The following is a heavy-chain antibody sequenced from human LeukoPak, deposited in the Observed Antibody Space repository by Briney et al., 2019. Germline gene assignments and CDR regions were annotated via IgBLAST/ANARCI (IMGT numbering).Heavy chain of an antibody. CDR1: GYTFTSYG. Sequence: ASVKVSCKASGYTFTSYGISWVRQAPGQGLEWMGWISAYNGNTNYAQKLQGRVTMTTDTSTSTAYVELRSLRSDDTAVYYCARDPYGDIVDYWGQGTLVTVSS. V-gene: IGHV1-18*01. D-gene: IGHD4-17*01. J-gene: IGHJ4*02. CDR2: ISAYNGNT. CDR3: ARDPYGDIVDY.